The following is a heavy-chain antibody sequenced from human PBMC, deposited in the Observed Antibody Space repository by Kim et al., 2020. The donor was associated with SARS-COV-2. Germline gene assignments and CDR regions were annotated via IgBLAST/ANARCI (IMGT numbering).Heavy chain of an antibody. J-gene: IGHJ3*02. CDR1: GYTFTGYL. CDR2: INPNSGGT. Sequence: ASVKVSCKTSGYTFTGYLMHWVRQAPGQGLEWMGWINPNSGGTYYAQKFQGRVTMTRDTSITTAYMELSRLTSDDTAAFYCARDDGAFDIWGQGTMVTVS. CDR3: ARDDGAFDI. V-gene: IGHV1-2*02.